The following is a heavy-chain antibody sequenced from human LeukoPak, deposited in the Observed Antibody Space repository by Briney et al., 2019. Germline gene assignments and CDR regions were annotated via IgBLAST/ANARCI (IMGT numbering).Heavy chain of an antibody. CDR1: GFTFRSNS. D-gene: IGHD3-10*01. V-gene: IGHV3-23*01. CDR2: ITGTGENT. Sequence: GGSLRLSCAASGFTFRSNSMSWVRQAPGKGLEWVSAITGTGENTYYADFVKGRFTISRDNSNNTLYLQMDSLRAEDTAVYYCAKIGGYFDYWGQGTLVTVSS. CDR3: AKIGGYFDY. J-gene: IGHJ4*02.